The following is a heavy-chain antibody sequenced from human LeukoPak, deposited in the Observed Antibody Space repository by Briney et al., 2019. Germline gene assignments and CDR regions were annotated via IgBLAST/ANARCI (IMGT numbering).Heavy chain of an antibody. Sequence: ASVKVSCKASGYTFTSYGISWVRQAPGQGLEWMGWISAYNGNTNYAQKLQGRVTMTTDTSTSTAYMELRSLRSDDTAVYYCARRVRHTMVRGVIENYYGMDVWGQGTTVTVSS. CDR2: ISAYNGNT. CDR1: GYTFTSYG. V-gene: IGHV1-18*01. J-gene: IGHJ6*02. CDR3: ARRVRHTMVRGVIENYYGMDV. D-gene: IGHD3-10*01.